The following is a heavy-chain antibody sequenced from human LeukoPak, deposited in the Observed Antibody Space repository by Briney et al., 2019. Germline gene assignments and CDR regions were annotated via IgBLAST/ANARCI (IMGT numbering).Heavy chain of an antibody. J-gene: IGHJ4*02. Sequence: GGSLRLSCAASGFTFSSYAMSWVRQAPGKGLEWVSAISGSGGSTYYADSVKGRFTISRDNSKNTLYLQMNSLRAEDTAVYYCAKASLGESRWYFDYWGQGTLVTVSP. CDR3: AKASLGESRWYFDY. V-gene: IGHV3-23*01. CDR1: GFTFSSYA. D-gene: IGHD2-21*01. CDR2: ISGSGGST.